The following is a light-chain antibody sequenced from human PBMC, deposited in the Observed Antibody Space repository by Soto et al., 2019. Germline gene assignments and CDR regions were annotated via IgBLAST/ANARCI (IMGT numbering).Light chain of an antibody. CDR3: QQRSNWPHT. CDR1: QSVSSY. J-gene: IGKJ3*01. Sequence: EIVLTQSPATLSLSPGERATLSCRASQSVSSYLAWYQQKPGQAPRLRIYDASNRATGIPARFSGSGSGTKFTLTISRLEPEDLAVYYCQQRSNWPHTFGPGTKVDIK. V-gene: IGKV3-11*01. CDR2: DAS.